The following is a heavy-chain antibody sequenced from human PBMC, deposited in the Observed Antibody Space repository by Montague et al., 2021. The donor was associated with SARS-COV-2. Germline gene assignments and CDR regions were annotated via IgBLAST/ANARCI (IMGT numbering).Heavy chain of an antibody. CDR3: ARVRYYGSGTSLGMDV. Sequence: SETLSLTCAVYGGSFSGYYWSWIRQPPGKGLEWMGEINHSGSTNYNKSLKSRVTIPVDTSKNQFSLKLSSVTAADTAAYYCARVRYYGSGTSLGMDVWGQGTTVTVSS. CDR1: GGSFSGYY. D-gene: IGHD3-10*01. V-gene: IGHV4-34*01. CDR2: INHSGST. J-gene: IGHJ6*02.